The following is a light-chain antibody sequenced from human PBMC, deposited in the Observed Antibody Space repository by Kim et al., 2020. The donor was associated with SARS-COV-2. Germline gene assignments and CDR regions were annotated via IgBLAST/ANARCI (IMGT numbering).Light chain of an antibody. J-gene: IGKJ2*01. V-gene: IGKV3-15*01. CDR3: PQYNNWPPYT. CDR2: GAS. CDR1: QCDSSN. Sequence: EIVMPHSPATLSVSPGERATLSCRASQCDSSNLAWYQQKPGQAPRLLCYGASTRATGIPTRFSGSGSGTEFTLTNSSLQSEDFAVYYCPQYNNWPPYTFGQGNKLEI.